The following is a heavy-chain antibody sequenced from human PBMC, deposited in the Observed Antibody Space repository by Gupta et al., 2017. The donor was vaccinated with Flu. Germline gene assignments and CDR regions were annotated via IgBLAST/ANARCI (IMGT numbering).Heavy chain of an antibody. J-gene: IGHJ6*02. V-gene: IGHV3-33*01. D-gene: IGHD2-2*01. CDR1: GFSLTTYG. Sequence: QVQLVESGGGVVQPGRSLRLSCAASGFSLTTYGMHCVRQAPGKGLEWVADIYYDGSNEDYADSVKGRFTISRDTSKNTLYWQMNSLRAEDTAVYYCSRDREYCSSTKCFIDYYVMDVWGQGSTGTVSS. CDR3: SRDREYCSSTKCFIDYYVMDV. CDR2: IYYDGSNE.